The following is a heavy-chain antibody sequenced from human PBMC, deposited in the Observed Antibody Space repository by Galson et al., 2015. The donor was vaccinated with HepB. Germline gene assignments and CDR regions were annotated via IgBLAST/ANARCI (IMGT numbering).Heavy chain of an antibody. CDR1: GDTFSSYA. J-gene: IGHJ6*02. V-gene: IGHV1-69*13. CDR2: IIPIFGTA. D-gene: IGHD2-2*01. Sequence: SVKVSCKASGDTFSSYAISWVRQAPGQGLEWMGGIIPIFGTANYAQKFQGRVTITADESTSTAYMELSSLRSEDTAVYYCARLYQLTSFYHAMDAWGQGTTVTVSS. CDR3: ARLYQLTSFYHAMDA.